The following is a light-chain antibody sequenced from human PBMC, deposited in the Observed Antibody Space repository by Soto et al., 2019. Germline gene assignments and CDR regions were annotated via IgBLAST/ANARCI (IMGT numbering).Light chain of an antibody. V-gene: IGKV1-39*01. Sequence: DIQMTQSPSSLSASVGDRVTVTCRASQSISSHLNWYQQKPGTAPKLLIFASYNLQSGVPSRFSGSGSGTDFTLTISSLQPEDFATYYCQQSYNTPFTFGPGTKVDIK. CDR1: QSISSH. J-gene: IGKJ3*01. CDR2: ASY. CDR3: QQSYNTPFT.